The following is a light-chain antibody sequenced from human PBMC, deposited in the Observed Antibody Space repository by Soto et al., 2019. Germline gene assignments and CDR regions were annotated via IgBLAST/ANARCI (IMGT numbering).Light chain of an antibody. CDR3: GAYTRSNTRV. V-gene: IGLV2-14*01. CDR2: EVS. J-gene: IGLJ1*01. Sequence: QSALTQPASVSGSPGQSITISCTGSSSDVGGYNYVSWYQQHPGKAPKLMIYEVSNRPPGVSNRFSGSKSGNTASLTISGLQAADAADYYCGAYTRSNTRVFGPGPKLTVL. CDR1: SSDVGGYNY.